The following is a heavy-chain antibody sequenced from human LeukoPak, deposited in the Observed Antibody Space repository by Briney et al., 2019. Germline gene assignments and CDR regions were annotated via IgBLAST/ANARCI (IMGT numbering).Heavy chain of an antibody. CDR1: GYICTSYW. CDR3: ARPHYGRYYYYMDV. J-gene: IGHJ6*03. CDR2: SYPCGSDT. Sequence: KRGESLKICCEGSGYICTSYWIWWGRQMPGKGGEGRVSSYPCGSDTRYSPSFQGQVTISADKYISPAYLQWSSLKDSDTAMYYCARPHYGRYYYYMDVWGKGTPVTVSS. D-gene: IGHD3-10*01. V-gene: IGHV5-51*01.